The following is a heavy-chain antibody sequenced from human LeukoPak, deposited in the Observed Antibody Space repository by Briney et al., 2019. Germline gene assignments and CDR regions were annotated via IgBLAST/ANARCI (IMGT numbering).Heavy chain of an antibody. D-gene: IGHD3-3*01. J-gene: IGHJ4*02. V-gene: IGHV3-23*01. CDR2: ISDSGSST. CDR3: AKDRRRFWSGYLDY. Sequence: GGSLRPSCAASGFSLSSYAMSWVRQAPGKGLEWVSGISDSGSSTYYADSVKGRFTISRDNSKNTLYLQMNSLTAEDTAVYYCAKDRRRFWSGYLDYWGQGALVTVSS. CDR1: GFSLSSYA.